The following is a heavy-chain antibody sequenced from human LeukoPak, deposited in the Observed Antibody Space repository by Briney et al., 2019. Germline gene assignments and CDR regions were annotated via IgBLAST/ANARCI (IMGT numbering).Heavy chain of an antibody. CDR1: GGSISSYY. CDR2: IYNSGST. CDR3: AGTYKYSYCYYMDV. D-gene: IGHD1-14*01. J-gene: IGHJ6*03. V-gene: IGHV4-59*01. Sequence: SETLSLTCSVSGGSISSYYWSWIRQPPGKGLEWIGYIYNSGSTNYNPSLKSRVTISADTSKNQFALKLSSVTAADTAVYYCAGTYKYSYCYYMDVWGKGTTVTISS.